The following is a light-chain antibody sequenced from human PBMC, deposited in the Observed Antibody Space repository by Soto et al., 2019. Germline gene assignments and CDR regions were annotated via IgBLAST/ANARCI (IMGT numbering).Light chain of an antibody. J-gene: IGLJ2*01. V-gene: IGLV4-69*01. CDR3: QTWGTGIVV. CDR1: SGHSSYA. CDR2: LDSYGSH. Sequence: QPVLAQSPSASASLGASVKLTCTLSSGHSSYAIAWLQQQPEKGPRYLMKLDSYGSHSKGDGIPDRFSGSSSGAERYLTISSLQSDDEADYYCQTWGTGIVVFGGGTKLTVL.